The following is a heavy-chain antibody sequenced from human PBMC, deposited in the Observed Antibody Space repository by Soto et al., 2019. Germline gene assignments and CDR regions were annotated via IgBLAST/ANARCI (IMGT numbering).Heavy chain of an antibody. Sequence: SETLSLTCAVSGYSISSGYYWGWIRQPPGKGLEWIGSIYHSGSTYYNPSLKSRVTISVDTSKNQFSLKLSSVTAADTAVYYCARVGQFGYCSSTSCPFDYWGQGTLVTVSS. CDR2: IYHSGST. J-gene: IGHJ4*02. D-gene: IGHD2-2*01. V-gene: IGHV4-38-2*01. CDR3: ARVGQFGYCSSTSCPFDY. CDR1: GYSISSGYY.